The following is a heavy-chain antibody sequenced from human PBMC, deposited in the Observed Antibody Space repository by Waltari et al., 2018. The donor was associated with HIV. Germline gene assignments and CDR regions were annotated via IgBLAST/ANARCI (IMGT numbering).Heavy chain of an antibody. CDR1: GGSIRRSSYY. CDR3: VTYCGGDCYSGYYYGMDV. Sequence: QLQLQESGPGLVQPSETLSLTCTVSGGSIRRSSYYWAWIRQPPGKGLAWIGGVYYSGSTYYDQSLKSRVTISADTSKSQFSLKVSSVTAADTAVYYCVTYCGGDCYSGYYYGMDVWGKGTTVTVSS. J-gene: IGHJ6*04. V-gene: IGHV4-39*01. CDR2: VYYSGST. D-gene: IGHD2-21*02.